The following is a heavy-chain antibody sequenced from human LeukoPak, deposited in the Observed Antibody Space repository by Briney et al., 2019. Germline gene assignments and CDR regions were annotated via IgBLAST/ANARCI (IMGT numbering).Heavy chain of an antibody. D-gene: IGHD6-13*01. Sequence: GGSLRLSCAASGFTFSNYNMHWVHQAPGKGLEWVSTISSSSSSIFYADSVKGRFTISRDNAKNSLYLQMNSLRAEDTGVYYCARKHRGGYRYSSSQEVVLNWFDPWGQGTLVTVST. V-gene: IGHV3-21*01. CDR1: GFTFSNYN. J-gene: IGHJ5*02. CDR3: ARKHRGGYRYSSSQEVVLNWFDP. CDR2: ISSSSSSI.